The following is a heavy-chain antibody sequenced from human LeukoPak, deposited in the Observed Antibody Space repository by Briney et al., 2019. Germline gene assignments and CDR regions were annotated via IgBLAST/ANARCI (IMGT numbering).Heavy chain of an antibody. CDR1: GGSISSYY. Sequence: LETLSLTCTVSGGSISSYYWSWIRQPPGKGLEWIGYIYYSGSTNYNPSLKSRVTISVDTSKNQFSLKLSSVTAADTAVYYCARIGLERRDRYYYGMDVWGQGTTVTVSS. CDR3: ARIGLERRDRYYYGMDV. CDR2: IYYSGST. V-gene: IGHV4-59*01. J-gene: IGHJ6*02. D-gene: IGHD1-1*01.